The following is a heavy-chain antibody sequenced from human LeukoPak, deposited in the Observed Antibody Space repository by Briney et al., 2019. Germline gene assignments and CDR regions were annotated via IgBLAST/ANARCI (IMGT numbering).Heavy chain of an antibody. CDR3: AKVRFLEWYRGGFDI. CDR1: GFTFSSYA. D-gene: IGHD3-3*01. V-gene: IGHV3-23*01. J-gene: IGHJ3*02. Sequence: PGGSLRLSCAATGFTFSSYAMSWVRQAPGKGLEWVSGISTAGGNTYYADSVKGRFTISRDNSKNTLYVQMNSLRAKDTAVYYCAKVRFLEWYRGGFDIWGLGTMVTVSS. CDR2: ISTAGGNT.